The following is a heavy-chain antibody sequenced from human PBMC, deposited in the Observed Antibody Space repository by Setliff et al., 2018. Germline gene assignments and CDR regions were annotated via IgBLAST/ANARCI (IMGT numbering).Heavy chain of an antibody. CDR3: ARIGRGYYGSGSYYPWD. CDR1: GFSLSNARMG. V-gene: IGHV2-26*01. CDR2: IFSNDEK. J-gene: IGHJ4*02. D-gene: IGHD3-10*01. Sequence: SGPTLVNPTETLTLTCTVSGFSLSNARMGVSWIRQPPGKALEWLAHIFSNDEKSYSTSLKSRLTISKDTSKSQVVLTMTNMDPVDTATYYCARIGRGYYGSGSYYPWDWGQGTLVTVSS.